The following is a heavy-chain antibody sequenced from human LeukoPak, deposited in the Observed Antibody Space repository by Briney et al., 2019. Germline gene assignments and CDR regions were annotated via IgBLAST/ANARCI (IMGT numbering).Heavy chain of an antibody. D-gene: IGHD2-2*01. J-gene: IGHJ5*02. Sequence: SETLSLTCTVSGGSISSGDYYWSWIRQPPGKGLEWIGYIYYSGSTYYNPSLKSRVTISVDTSKNQFSLKPSSVTAADTAVYYCARAGAYCSSTSCYGQNWFDPWGQGTLVTVSS. CDR3: ARAGAYCSSTSCYGQNWFDP. V-gene: IGHV4-30-4*08. CDR1: GGSISSGDYY. CDR2: IYYSGST.